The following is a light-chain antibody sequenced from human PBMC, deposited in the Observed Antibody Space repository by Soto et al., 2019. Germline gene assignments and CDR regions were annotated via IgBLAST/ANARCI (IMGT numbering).Light chain of an antibody. CDR1: QSLGSN. Sequence: EIVMTQSPATLSVSPGERATLSCRASQSLGSNLAWYQQKPGQAPRLLIYGASSRATGIPARFSGSGSGTDFTLTISSLQSEDFAVYYCQQYNNWPPYTFGQGTKVDI. CDR3: QQYNNWPPYT. CDR2: GAS. V-gene: IGKV3-15*01. J-gene: IGKJ2*01.